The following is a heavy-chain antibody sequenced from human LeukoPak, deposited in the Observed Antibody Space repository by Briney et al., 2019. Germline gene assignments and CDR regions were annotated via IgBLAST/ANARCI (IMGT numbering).Heavy chain of an antibody. D-gene: IGHD2-21*02. CDR1: GYTFTSYD. CDR2: MNPNSGNT. CDR3: ATYVVVTAGENAFDI. Sequence: ASVKVSCKASGYTFTSYDINWVRQATGQGLEWMGWMNPNSGNTGYAQKFQGRVTMTRNTSISTAYMELRSLRSDDTAVYYCATYVVVTAGENAFDIWGQGTMVTVSS. V-gene: IGHV1-8*01. J-gene: IGHJ3*02.